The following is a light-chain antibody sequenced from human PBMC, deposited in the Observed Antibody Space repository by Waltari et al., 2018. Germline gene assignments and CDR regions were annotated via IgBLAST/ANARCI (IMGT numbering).Light chain of an antibody. J-gene: IGKJ1*01. CDR1: QGIGNN. Sequence: DIQMTQSPSSLSASVGDKVTITCQASQGIGNNLNWYQQKPGKAPKLLIYRASSLQSGIPSRFSGSGSGTDFTLTISSLQPEDFATYYCQQGYSYPRTFGQGTKVEIK. CDR2: RAS. CDR3: QQGYSYPRT. V-gene: IGKV1-16*01.